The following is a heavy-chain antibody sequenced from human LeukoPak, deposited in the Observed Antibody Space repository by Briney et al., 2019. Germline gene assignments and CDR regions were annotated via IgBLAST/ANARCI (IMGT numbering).Heavy chain of an antibody. CDR3: ARDEVSWELLEGGEGYFDY. J-gene: IGHJ4*02. Sequence: GGSLRLSCAASGFTFSSYSMNWVRQAPGKGLEWVSRINSDGSSTSYADSVKGRFTISRDNAKNTLYLQMNSLRAEDTAVYYCARDEVSWELLEGGEGYFDYWAREPWSPSPQ. CDR1: GFTFSSYS. V-gene: IGHV3-74*01. CDR2: INSDGSST. D-gene: IGHD1-26*01.